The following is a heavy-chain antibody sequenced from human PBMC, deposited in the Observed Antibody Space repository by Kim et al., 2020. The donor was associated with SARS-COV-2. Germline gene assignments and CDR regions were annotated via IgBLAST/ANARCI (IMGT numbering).Heavy chain of an antibody. CDR2: INRDGSST. CDR3: AALTTVTLFDY. CDR1: GFTFSSYW. D-gene: IGHD4-17*01. J-gene: IGHJ4*02. V-gene: IGHV3-74*01. Sequence: GGSLRLSCAASGFTFSSYWMHWVRQAPGKGLVWVSRINRDGSSTSYADSVEGRFTISRDNAKNTLYLQMNSLRVEDTAVYYCAALTTVTLFDYWGQGTLVTVSS.